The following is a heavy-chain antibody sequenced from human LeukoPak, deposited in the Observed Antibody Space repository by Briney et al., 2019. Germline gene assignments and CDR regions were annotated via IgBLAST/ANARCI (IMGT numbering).Heavy chain of an antibody. J-gene: IGHJ3*02. CDR2: IYYSGST. CDR1: GGSISSYY. V-gene: IGHV4-59*08. CDR3: ARIWGGYSYAYGFDAFDI. Sequence: SETLSLTCIVSGGSISSYYWSWIRQPPGKGLEWIGYIYYSGSTNYNPSLKSRVTISVDTSKNQFSLKLSSVTAADTAVYYCARIWGGYSYAYGFDAFDIWGQGTMVTVSS. D-gene: IGHD5-18*01.